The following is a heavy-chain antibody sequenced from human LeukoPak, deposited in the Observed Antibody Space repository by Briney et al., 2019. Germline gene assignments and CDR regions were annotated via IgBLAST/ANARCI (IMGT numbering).Heavy chain of an antibody. CDR1: GYTFTGYY. CDR2: ISAYNGNT. V-gene: IGHV1-18*04. D-gene: IGHD3-10*01. J-gene: IGHJ5*02. Sequence: ASVKVSRKASGYTFTGYYMHWVRQAPGQGLEWMGWISAYNGNTNYEQKLQGRVTMTTGTSTSTAYMELRSLRSDDTAVYYCAREITMVRGVTRRENNWFDPWGQGTLVTVSS. CDR3: AREITMVRGVTRRENNWFDP.